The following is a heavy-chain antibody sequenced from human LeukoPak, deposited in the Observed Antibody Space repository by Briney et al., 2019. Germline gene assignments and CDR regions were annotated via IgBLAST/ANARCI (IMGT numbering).Heavy chain of an antibody. CDR2: ISGSGGST. V-gene: IGHV3-23*01. D-gene: IGHD6-19*01. CDR3: AKASSGWYGAQHYNPN. J-gene: IGHJ4*02. CDR1: GFTFSSYA. Sequence: PGGSLRLSCAASGFTFSSYAMSWVRQAPGKGLEWVSAISGSGGSTYYADSVKGRFTISRDNSKNTLYLQMNSLRAEDTAVYYCAKASSGWYGAQHYNPNWGQGTLVTVSS.